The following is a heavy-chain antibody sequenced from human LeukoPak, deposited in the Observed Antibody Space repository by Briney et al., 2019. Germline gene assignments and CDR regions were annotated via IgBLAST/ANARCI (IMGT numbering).Heavy chain of an antibody. D-gene: IGHD2-15*01. CDR2: IRYDGSNK. V-gene: IGHV3-30*02. CDR1: GFTFSSYG. Sequence: PGGSLRLSCAASGFTFSSYGMHWVRQAPGKGLEWVEFIRYDGSNKYYADSVKGRFTISRDNSKNQLYLQMNSLRDEDTAVYYCAKGLVVVAATPLQFDYWGQGTLFTVSS. J-gene: IGHJ4*02. CDR3: AKGLVVVAATPLQFDY.